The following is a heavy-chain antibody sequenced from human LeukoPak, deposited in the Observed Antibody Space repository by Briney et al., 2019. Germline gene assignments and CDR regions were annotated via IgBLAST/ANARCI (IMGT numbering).Heavy chain of an antibody. J-gene: IGHJ4*02. D-gene: IGHD5-12*01. V-gene: IGHV4-4*02. CDR3: ARTSAYGGYDYPYYFDY. CDR1: GGSISNTNW. Sequence: SETLSLTCDVSGGSISNTNWWSWVRQPPGKGLEWIGEIYHSGSTNYNPSLKSRVTISVDKSKNQFSLKLSSVTATDTAVYYCARTSAYGGYDYPYYFDYWGQGTLVTVSS. CDR2: IYHSGST.